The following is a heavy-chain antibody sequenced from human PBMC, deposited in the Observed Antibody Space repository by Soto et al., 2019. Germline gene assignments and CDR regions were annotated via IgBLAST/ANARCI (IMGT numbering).Heavy chain of an antibody. Sequence: EVQLLESGGGLVQPGGSLRLSCAASGLPFSSHAMSWVRQAPGQGLEWVSSISISGGKTYYADSVRGRSTISRDNSKNTLYLHMNSLTAEDTAIYYCANEIRPNDYWGQGTLVTVSS. D-gene: IGHD4-17*01. J-gene: IGHJ4*02. CDR3: ANEIRPNDY. V-gene: IGHV3-23*01. CDR2: ISISGGKT. CDR1: GLPFSSHA.